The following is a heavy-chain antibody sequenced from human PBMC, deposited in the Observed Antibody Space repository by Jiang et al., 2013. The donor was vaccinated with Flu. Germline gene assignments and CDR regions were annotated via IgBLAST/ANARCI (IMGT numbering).Heavy chain of an antibody. Sequence: VQLVESGGGLVKPGGSLRLSCAASGFTFSSYSMNWVRQAPGKGLEWVSSISSSSSYIYYADSVKGRFTISRDNAKNSLYLQMNSLRAEDTAVYYCARNSGSYRGGHFDYWGQGTLVTVSS. CDR2: ISSSSSYI. J-gene: IGHJ4*02. CDR1: GFTFSSYS. V-gene: IGHV3-21*01. D-gene: IGHD1-26*01. CDR3: ARNSGSYRGGHFDY.